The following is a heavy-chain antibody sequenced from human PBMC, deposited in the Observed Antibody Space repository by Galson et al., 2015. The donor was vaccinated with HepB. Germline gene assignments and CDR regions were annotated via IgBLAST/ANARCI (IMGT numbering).Heavy chain of an antibody. V-gene: IGHV1-3*01. CDR2: IDAGNGNT. CDR3: ARNVVATTSLDY. CDR1: GYTFTNYA. D-gene: IGHD5-12*01. Sequence: SVKVSCKASGYTFTNYAVHWVRQAPGQRLEWMGWIDAGNGNTEYSQNFQGRVTLTRDTSARTAYMELSSLRSEDTAVYYCARNVVATTSLDYWGQGTLVTVSS. J-gene: IGHJ4*02.